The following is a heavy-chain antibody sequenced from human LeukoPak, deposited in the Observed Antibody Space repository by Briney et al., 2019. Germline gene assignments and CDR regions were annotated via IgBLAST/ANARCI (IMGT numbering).Heavy chain of an antibody. D-gene: IGHD6-6*01. CDR1: RFTFSRYW. CDR2: IKDEGSEK. CDR3: ARGQLAPHDAFDI. V-gene: IGHV3-7*01. Sequence: GGSLRLSCAASRFTFSRYWMSWVRPAPGKGREWVGTIKDEGSEKYYVDCVEGRFTIYRDNAKNSLYLQMHGLRAEDTAVYYCARGQLAPHDAFDIWGQGTLVTVS. J-gene: IGHJ3*02.